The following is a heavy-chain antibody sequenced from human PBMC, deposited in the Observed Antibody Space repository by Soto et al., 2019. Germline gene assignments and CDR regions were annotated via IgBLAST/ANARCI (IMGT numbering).Heavy chain of an antibody. CDR2: ISPMFGAA. J-gene: IGHJ4*02. Sequence: QVQLVQSGAEMKKPGSSVKVSCQSSGGTFTTYAMNWVRQAPGQGPEWMGDISPMFGAANYAPKFQGRVTITADESTGTSYLQLSRLTSEDTALYFCAREVQVHTPAFVYWGQGTLVTVSS. CDR3: AREVQVHTPAFVY. CDR1: GGTFTTYA. D-gene: IGHD3-10*01. V-gene: IGHV1-69*19.